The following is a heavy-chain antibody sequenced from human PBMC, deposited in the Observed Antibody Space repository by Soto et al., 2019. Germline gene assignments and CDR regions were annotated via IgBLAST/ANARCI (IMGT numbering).Heavy chain of an antibody. CDR2: IIPIFGTA. Sequence: QVPLVQSRAEVTKPGSSVKVSCKASGGTFSRHAISWVRQAPGQGLEWMGGIIPIFGTANHAQKFQGRVTIIADESTSTVYMELSSMRSEDTAMYYCARGWGYDSNDYYYAYWGQGTLVIVSS. J-gene: IGHJ4*02. V-gene: IGHV1-69*01. CDR1: GGTFSRHA. D-gene: IGHD3-22*01. CDR3: ARGWGYDSNDYYYAY.